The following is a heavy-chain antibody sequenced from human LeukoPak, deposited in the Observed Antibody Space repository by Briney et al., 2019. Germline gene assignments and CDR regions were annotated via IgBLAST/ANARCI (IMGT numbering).Heavy chain of an antibody. CDR3: ARDGGDYYDSSGYRH. V-gene: IGHV1-69*05. CDR1: GGTFSSYA. D-gene: IGHD3-22*01. Sequence: GSSVKVSCKASGGTFSSYAISWVRQAPGQGLEWMGRIIPIFGTANYAQKFQGRVTITTDESTSTAYMELSSLRSEDTAVYYCARDGGDYYDSSGYRHWSQGTLVTVSS. J-gene: IGHJ4*02. CDR2: IIPIFGTA.